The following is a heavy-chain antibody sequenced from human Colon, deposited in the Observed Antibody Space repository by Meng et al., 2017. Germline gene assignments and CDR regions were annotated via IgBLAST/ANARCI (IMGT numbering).Heavy chain of an antibody. D-gene: IGHD2-2*01. CDR3: ARTAMLDS. V-gene: IGHV1-8*01. J-gene: IGHJ5*01. Sequence: QVQLVQSGAEVRNPGASVKVTCKASGYTFTSSDINWARQATGRGLEWLGWMNPNNGNTGSAQKFQGRVSMTRDTSIGTAYMELSGLTSEDTAVYYCARTAMLDSWGQGTLVTVSS. CDR1: GYTFTSSD. CDR2: MNPNNGNT.